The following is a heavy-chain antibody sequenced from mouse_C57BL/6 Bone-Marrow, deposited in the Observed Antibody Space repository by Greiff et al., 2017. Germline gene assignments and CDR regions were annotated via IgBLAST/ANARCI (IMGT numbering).Heavy chain of an antibody. J-gene: IGHJ1*03. CDR3: ARKGRYDGYFYWYFDV. Sequence: EVQLVESGGGLVKPGGSLKLSCAASGFTFSDYGMHWVRQAPEKGLEWVAYISSGSSTLYYADTVKGRFTISRDNDKNTLFLQMTSLRSEDTAMYYCARKGRYDGYFYWYFDVWGTGTTVTVSS. CDR2: ISSGSSTL. V-gene: IGHV5-17*01. D-gene: IGHD2-3*01. CDR1: GFTFSDYG.